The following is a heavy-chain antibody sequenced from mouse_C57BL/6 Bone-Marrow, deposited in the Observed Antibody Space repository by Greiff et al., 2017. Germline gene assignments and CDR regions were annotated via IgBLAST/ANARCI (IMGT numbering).Heavy chain of an antibody. CDR2: INPGSGGT. CDR1: GYAFTNYL. V-gene: IGHV1-54*01. Sequence: VQLQESGAELVRPGTSVKVSCKASGYAFTNYLIEWVKQRPGQGLEWIGVINPGSGGTNYNEKFKGKATLTADKSSSTAYMQLSSLTSEDSAVYFCARYYGNYEGAMDYWGQGTSVTVSS. J-gene: IGHJ4*01. D-gene: IGHD2-1*01. CDR3: ARYYGNYEGAMDY.